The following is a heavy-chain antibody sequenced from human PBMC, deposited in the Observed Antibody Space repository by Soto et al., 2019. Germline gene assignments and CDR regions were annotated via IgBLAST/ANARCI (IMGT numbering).Heavy chain of an antibody. CDR2: VSAYNGNT. D-gene: IGHD2-2*01. CDR3: ARGTAASLGAFDI. CDR1: GYTFTRYY. V-gene: IGHV1-18*01. J-gene: IGHJ3*02. Sequence: ASVKVSFKASGYTFTRYYINWVRQAPGQGLEWMGWVSAYNGNTHYEQKLQGRVTLTTDTSTSTAYMELRSLRSDDTAVYYCARGTAASLGAFDIWGQGTMVTVSS.